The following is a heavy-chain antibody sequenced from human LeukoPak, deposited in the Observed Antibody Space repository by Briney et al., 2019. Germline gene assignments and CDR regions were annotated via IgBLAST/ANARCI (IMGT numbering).Heavy chain of an antibody. D-gene: IGHD6-13*01. V-gene: IGHV5-51*01. CDR2: IYPVDSDT. Sequence: GESLKISRKGSGYSFTSYWIGWVRQMPGKGLEWMGIIYPVDSDTRYSPSFQGHVTISADKSISTAYLQWSSLKASDTAMYYCARPVSIAAAGTNDAFDIWGQGTMVTVSS. CDR3: ARPVSIAAAGTNDAFDI. J-gene: IGHJ3*02. CDR1: GYSFTSYW.